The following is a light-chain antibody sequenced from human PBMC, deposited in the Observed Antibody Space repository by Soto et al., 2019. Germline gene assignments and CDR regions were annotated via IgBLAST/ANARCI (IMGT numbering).Light chain of an antibody. CDR3: HQYGSSTPFT. CDR1: QSVSSSY. CDR2: GAS. V-gene: IGKV3-20*01. J-gene: IGKJ4*01. Sequence: EIVLTQSPGTLSLSPGERATLSCRASQSVSSSYLAWYQQKPGQAPRLLIYGASSRATGIPDRFSGSGSGTDVTLTISRREPEDFVVYYCHQYGSSTPFTFGGGTKVEIK.